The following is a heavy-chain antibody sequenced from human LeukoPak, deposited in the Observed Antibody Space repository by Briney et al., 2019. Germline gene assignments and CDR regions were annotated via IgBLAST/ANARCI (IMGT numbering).Heavy chain of an antibody. CDR3: ARAVMVRGVIIVD. Sequence: PSETLSLTCAVSGGSISSSNWWSWVRQPPGKGLEWIGEIYHSGSTNYNPSLKSRVTISVDKSKNQFPLKLSSVTAADTAVYYCARAVMVRGVIIVDWGQGTLVTVSS. V-gene: IGHV4-4*02. CDR1: GGSISSSNW. CDR2: IYHSGST. D-gene: IGHD3-10*01. J-gene: IGHJ4*02.